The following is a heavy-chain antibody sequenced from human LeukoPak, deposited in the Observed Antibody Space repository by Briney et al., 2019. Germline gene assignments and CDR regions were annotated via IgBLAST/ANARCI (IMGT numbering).Heavy chain of an antibody. D-gene: IGHD1-26*01. V-gene: IGHV3-9*03. CDR3: AKDIAETLEPMYSGSYYGYFDY. Sequence: GYADSVKGRFTISRDNAKNSLYLQMNSLRAEDMALYYCAKDIAETLEPMYSGSYYGYFDYWGQGTLVTVSS. J-gene: IGHJ4*02.